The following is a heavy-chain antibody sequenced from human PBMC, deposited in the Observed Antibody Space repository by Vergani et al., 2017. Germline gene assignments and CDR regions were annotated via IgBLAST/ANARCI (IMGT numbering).Heavy chain of an antibody. V-gene: IGHV3-48*01. CDR1: GFTFSSYS. CDR2: ISSISSTI. CDR3: ANSPVLYCSGGSCSSY. Sequence: EVQLVESGGGLVQPGGSLRLSCAASGFTFSSYSMNWVRQAPGKGLEWVSYISSISSTIYYADSVKGRFTISRDNAKNSLYLQMNSLRAEDTAVYYCANSPVLYCSGGSCSSYWGQGTLVTVSS. J-gene: IGHJ4*02. D-gene: IGHD2-15*01.